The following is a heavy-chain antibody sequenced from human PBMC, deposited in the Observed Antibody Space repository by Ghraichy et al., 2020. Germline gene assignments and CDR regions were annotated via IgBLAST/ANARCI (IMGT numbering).Heavy chain of an antibody. V-gene: IGHV3-21*01. CDR1: GFIFNTYS. Sequence: GGSLRLSCAASGFIFNTYSMNWVRQAPGKGLEWVSSISPNSTYIYYADSVRGRFTISRDNAKNSLYLQMNSLRAEDTAVFFCARNFGYYFYPMDVWGQGTTVNVS. D-gene: IGHD3-10*01. CDR2: ISPNSTYI. CDR3: ARNFGYYFYPMDV. J-gene: IGHJ6*02.